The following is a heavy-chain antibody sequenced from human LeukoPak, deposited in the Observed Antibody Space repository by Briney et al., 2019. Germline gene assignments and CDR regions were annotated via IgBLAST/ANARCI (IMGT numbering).Heavy chain of an antibody. CDR2: ISSSGSTI. J-gene: IGHJ4*02. Sequence: GGSLRLSCAASGFTFSDYYMSWIRQAPGKGLEWVSYISSSGSTIYYADSVKGRFTISRDNAKNSLYLQMNSLRAEDTAVYYCARVYGDYYDSSGYWGYWGQGTLVTVSS. CDR1: GFTFSDYY. D-gene: IGHD3-22*01. V-gene: IGHV3-11*04. CDR3: ARVYGDYYDSSGYWGY.